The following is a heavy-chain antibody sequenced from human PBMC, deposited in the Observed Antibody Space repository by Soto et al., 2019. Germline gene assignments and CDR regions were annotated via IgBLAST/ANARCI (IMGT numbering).Heavy chain of an antibody. V-gene: IGHV3-15*04. D-gene: IGHD6-19*01. CDR3: TSLDAGWPVDF. CDR2: SVSYTDGGAI. Sequence: DVQLVESGGGLVKPGESLRLSCATSGFTFSRTWMNWVRQAPGKGLEWVGRSVSYTDGGAIDYAAPVKGRFSISRDDSKSTLYLQMNSLTIEDTAVYYCTSLDAGWPVDFWGQGTLVSVSS. J-gene: IGHJ4*02. CDR1: GFTFSRTW.